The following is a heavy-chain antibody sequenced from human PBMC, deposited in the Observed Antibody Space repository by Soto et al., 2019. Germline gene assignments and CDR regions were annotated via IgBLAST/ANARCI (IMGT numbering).Heavy chain of an antibody. J-gene: IGHJ3*02. D-gene: IGHD4-17*01. CDR3: ARDIMRDDYGDADAFDI. Sequence: ASVKVSCKASGYTFTSYGISWVRQAPGQGLEWMGWISAYNGNTNYAQKLQGRVTMTTDASTSTAYMELRSLRSDDTAVYYCARDIMRDDYGDADAFDIWGQGTMVTVS. V-gene: IGHV1-18*01. CDR2: ISAYNGNT. CDR1: GYTFTSYG.